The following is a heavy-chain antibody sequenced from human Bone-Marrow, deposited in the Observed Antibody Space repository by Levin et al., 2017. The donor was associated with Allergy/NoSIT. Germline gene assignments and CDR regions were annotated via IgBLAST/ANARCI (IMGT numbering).Heavy chain of an antibody. V-gene: IGHV3-23*01. J-gene: IGHJ4*02. CDR2: VSGGGDTA. Sequence: GGSLRLSCAASGFSFSSYAMTWVRQAPGKGLEWVSAVSGGGDTAYYADSVKGRFTISRDNSKNTLHLQMDSLRVEDTAIYYCAKKAVTIEYWGQGTLVTVSS. CDR1: GFSFSSYA. CDR3: AKKAVTIEY. D-gene: IGHD4-17*01.